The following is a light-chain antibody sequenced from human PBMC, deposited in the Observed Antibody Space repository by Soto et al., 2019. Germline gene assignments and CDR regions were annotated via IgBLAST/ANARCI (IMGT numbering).Light chain of an antibody. Sequence: QLVLTQPPSVSGAPGQRVTISCTGSSSNIGAGYDVHWYSQLPGTAPKLLIYANSNRPSGVPDRFSGSKSGTSASLAITGLQAEDEADYYCQSYDSSLSAWVFGGGTKLTVL. CDR2: ANS. CDR3: QSYDSSLSAWV. CDR1: SSNIGAGYD. J-gene: IGLJ3*02. V-gene: IGLV1-40*01.